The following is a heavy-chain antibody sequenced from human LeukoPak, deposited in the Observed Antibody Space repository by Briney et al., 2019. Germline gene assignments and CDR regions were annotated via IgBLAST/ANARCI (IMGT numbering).Heavy chain of an antibody. Sequence: KPSETLSLTCTVSGGSISSYYWSWIRQPAGKGLEWIGRIYTSGSTNYNASLKSRVTMSVDTSKNQFSLKLSSVTAEDTAVYYCARVIFGYYDSSGYYTDAFDIWGQGTMVTVSS. CDR2: IYTSGST. CDR3: ARVIFGYYDSSGYYTDAFDI. CDR1: GGSISSYY. D-gene: IGHD3-22*01. J-gene: IGHJ3*02. V-gene: IGHV4-4*07.